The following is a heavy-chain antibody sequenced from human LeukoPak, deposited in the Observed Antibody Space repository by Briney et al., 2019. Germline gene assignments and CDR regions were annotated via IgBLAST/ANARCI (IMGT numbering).Heavy chain of an antibody. D-gene: IGHD1-14*01. CDR1: GGSITSYY. Sequence: PSGTLSLICSVSGGSITSYYWSWIRQPPGKGLEWIGHVSDGGRTNYSPSHRSRVSISVDTAKNQFSLKLNSVTAADTAVYFCARASTTFDDWGQGTLVTVSS. V-gene: IGHV4-59*01. J-gene: IGHJ4*02. CDR2: VSDGGRT. CDR3: ARASTTFDD.